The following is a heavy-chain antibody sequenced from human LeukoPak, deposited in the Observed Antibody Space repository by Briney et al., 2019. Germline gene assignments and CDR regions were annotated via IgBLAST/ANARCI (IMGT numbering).Heavy chain of an antibody. CDR3: ARHDPGHIDIVPAGYFHN. Sequence: KPSETLSLTCIVSGASFNSNNYYWGWIRQPPGKGLEWIGSLSYSGSSYYNPSLKSRVTISVDTSKNHFSLKMSSVTAADAAVYYCARHDPGHIDIVPAGYFHNWGRGTLVTISS. CDR2: LSYSGSS. D-gene: IGHD2-2*01. J-gene: IGHJ4*02. CDR1: GASFNSNNYY. V-gene: IGHV4-39*01.